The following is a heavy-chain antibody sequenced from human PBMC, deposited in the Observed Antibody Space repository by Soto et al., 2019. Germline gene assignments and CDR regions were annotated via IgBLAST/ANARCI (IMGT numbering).Heavy chain of an antibody. D-gene: IGHD4-17*01. CDR2: IYSGGST. CDR1: GFTVSSNY. V-gene: IGHV3-66*01. J-gene: IGHJ4*02. Sequence: GGSLRLSCAASGFTVSSNYMSWVRQAPGKGLEWVSVIYSGGSTYYADSVKGRFTISRDNSKNTLYLQMNSLRAEDTAVYYCAREQDYGDYFDDWGQGTLVTVSS. CDR3: AREQDYGDYFDD.